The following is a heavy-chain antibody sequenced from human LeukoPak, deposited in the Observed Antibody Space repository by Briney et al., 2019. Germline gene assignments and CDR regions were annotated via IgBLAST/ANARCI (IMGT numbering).Heavy chain of an antibody. CDR2: INTNTRNP. CDR1: GYTFTSYG. V-gene: IGHV7-4-1*02. D-gene: IGHD6-13*01. CDR3: ARSNSSSRGYGNFDP. J-gene: IGHJ5*02. Sequence: ASVKVSCKASGYTFTSYGISWVRQAPGQGLEWMGWINTNTRNPTYAQGFTGRFVFSLDTSVSTAYLQISSLKAEDTAVYYCARSNSSSRGYGNFDPWGQGTLVTVSS.